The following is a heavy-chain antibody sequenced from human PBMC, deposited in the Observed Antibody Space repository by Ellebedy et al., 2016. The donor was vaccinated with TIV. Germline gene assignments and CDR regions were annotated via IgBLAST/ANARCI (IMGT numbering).Heavy chain of an antibody. D-gene: IGHD3-10*01. CDR3: ARVGPDFRGVMGYR. V-gene: IGHV1-18*04. J-gene: IGHJ4*02. CDR2: ISAYNGNT. Sequence: AASVKVSCKASGYTFSSFGITWVRQAPGQGLEWMGWISAYNGNTNYAQKLQGRVTMTTDTSTSTAYMELRSLRSDDTAVYYCARVGPDFRGVMGYRWGQGTLVTVSS. CDR1: GYTFSSFG.